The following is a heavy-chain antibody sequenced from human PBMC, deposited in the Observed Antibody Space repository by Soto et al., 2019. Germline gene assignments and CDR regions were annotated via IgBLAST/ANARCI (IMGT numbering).Heavy chain of an antibody. V-gene: IGHV3-23*01. CDR3: AEYTPPYYIFHHLDV. CDR1: GFTFSRYA. CDR2: ISGSRRGT. Sequence: EVQLLESGGGLVQPGGSLRLSCAASGFTFSRYAMSCVRQAPGKGLEGVSAISGSRRGTFYADSVRGRVTISGDNAKSTVYLQMQNLRAENRTVDYCAEYTPPYYIFHHLDVWGKGTTVTVFS. J-gene: IGHJ6*03.